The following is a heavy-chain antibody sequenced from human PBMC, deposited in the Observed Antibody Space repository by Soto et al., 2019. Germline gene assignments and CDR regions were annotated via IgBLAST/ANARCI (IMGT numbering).Heavy chain of an antibody. V-gene: IGHV6-1*01. D-gene: IGHD6-13*01. Sequence: SQTLSLTCAISGDIVSSNSAAWNWIRQSPSRGLEWLGRTYYRSKWYNDYAVSVKSRITINPDTSKNQFSLQLNSVTPEDTAVYYCARDPAAYHIAAAGFDYWGQGTLVTVSS. CDR1: GDIVSSNSAA. J-gene: IGHJ4*02. CDR2: TYYRSKWYN. CDR3: ARDPAAYHIAAAGFDY.